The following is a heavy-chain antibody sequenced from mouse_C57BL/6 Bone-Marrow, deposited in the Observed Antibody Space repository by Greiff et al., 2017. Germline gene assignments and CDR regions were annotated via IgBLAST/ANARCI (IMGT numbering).Heavy chain of an antibody. V-gene: IGHV1-59*01. CDR3: ARRDYYKSFDY. CDR1: GYTFTSYW. D-gene: IGHD2-12*01. CDR2: IDPSDSYT. J-gene: IGHJ2*01. Sequence: QVQLQQPGAELVRPGTSVKLSCKASGYTFTSYWMHWVKQRPGQGLEWIGVIDPSDSYTNYNQKFKGKATLTVDTSSSTAYMQLSSLTSEDSAVYYCARRDYYKSFDYWDRGTALTVSS.